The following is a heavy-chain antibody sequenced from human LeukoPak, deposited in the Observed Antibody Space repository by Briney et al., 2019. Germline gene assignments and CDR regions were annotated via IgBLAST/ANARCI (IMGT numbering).Heavy chain of an antibody. D-gene: IGHD7-27*01. J-gene: IGHJ4*02. CDR1: GYTFIDYF. V-gene: IGHV1-2*06. Sequence: ASVKVSCKTSGYTFIDYFIHWVRQAPEQGLEWMGRLNPNNGYTFYTEEFQGRVTMTSDTSISTAYMELTSLTSDDTALYYCARDLSSTANWEFDYWGQGTLVTVSS. CDR3: ARDLSSTANWEFDY. CDR2: LNPNNGYT.